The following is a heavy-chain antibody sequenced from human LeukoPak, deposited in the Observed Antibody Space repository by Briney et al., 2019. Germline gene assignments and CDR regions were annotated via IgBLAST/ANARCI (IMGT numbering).Heavy chain of an antibody. Sequence: ASETLSLTCAVYGGSFSGYYWSWIRQPPGKGLEWIGEINHSGSTNYNPSLKSRVTISVDTSKNQFSLKLSSVTAADTAVYYCARPPRGHCSNYDRYYGMDVWGQGTTVTVSS. D-gene: IGHD4-11*01. J-gene: IGHJ6*02. CDR3: ARPPRGHCSNYDRYYGMDV. CDR1: GGSFSGYY. V-gene: IGHV4-34*01. CDR2: INHSGST.